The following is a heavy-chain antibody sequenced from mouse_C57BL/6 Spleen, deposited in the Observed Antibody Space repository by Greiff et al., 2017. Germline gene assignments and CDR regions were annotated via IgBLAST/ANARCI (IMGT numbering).Heavy chain of an antibody. J-gene: IGHJ3*01. Sequence: QVTLKESGPGILQPSQTLSLTCSFSGFSLSTFGMGVGWIRLPSGKGLEWLAHIWLDDDTYYNPALKSRLTISKDTSKNQVFLKIANVDTADTATYNCDRIYDSYYGFAYWGQGTLVTVSA. D-gene: IGHD2-3*01. CDR3: DRIYDSYYGFAY. CDR1: GFSLSTFGMG. V-gene: IGHV8-8*01. CDR2: IWLDDDT.